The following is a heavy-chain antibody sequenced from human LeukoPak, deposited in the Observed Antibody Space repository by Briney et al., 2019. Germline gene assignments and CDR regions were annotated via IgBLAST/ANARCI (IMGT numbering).Heavy chain of an antibody. D-gene: IGHD3-16*02. V-gene: IGHV3-23*01. CDR2: ISGSGTST. Sequence: GGSLRLSCAASGFTFSSYAMNWVRQAPGKGLEWVSDISGSGTSTYNADSVKGRFTISRDNSENTLYLQMNSLRAEDTAIYYCAKAGGRYPPYDYWGQGTLVTVSS. CDR3: AKAGGRYPPYDY. CDR1: GFTFSSYA. J-gene: IGHJ4*02.